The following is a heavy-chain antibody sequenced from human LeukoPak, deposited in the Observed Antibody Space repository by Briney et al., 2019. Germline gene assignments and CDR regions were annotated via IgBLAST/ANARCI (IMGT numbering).Heavy chain of an antibody. J-gene: IGHJ4*02. CDR1: GFTFSSYG. CDR2: ISNSGSTV. V-gene: IGHV3-48*04. CDR3: ARVFGYNWNSRRVIDY. D-gene: IGHD1-7*01. Sequence: PGRSLRLSCAASGFTFSSYGMHWVRQAPGKGLEWVSYISNSGSTVYYADSVKGRFTISRDNAKNSLYLQMNSLRAEDTAVYYCARVFGYNWNSRRVIDYWGQGTLVTVSS.